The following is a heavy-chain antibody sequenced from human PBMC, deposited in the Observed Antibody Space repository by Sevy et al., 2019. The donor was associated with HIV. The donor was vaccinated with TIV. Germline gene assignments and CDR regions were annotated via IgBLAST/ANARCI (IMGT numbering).Heavy chain of an antibody. CDR3: SRSVYGSGTYLNDY. CDR2: INPNGGGT. V-gene: IGHV1-2*02. CDR1: GYTFTGYY. J-gene: IGHJ4*02. D-gene: IGHD3-10*01. Sequence: ASVKVSCKASGYTFTGYYIHWVRQAPGQGLEWMGWINPNGGGTNYAQKFQGRVTMTGDMSISTAYMDLTRLRSDDTALYYCSRSVYGSGTYLNDYWGQGTLVTVSS.